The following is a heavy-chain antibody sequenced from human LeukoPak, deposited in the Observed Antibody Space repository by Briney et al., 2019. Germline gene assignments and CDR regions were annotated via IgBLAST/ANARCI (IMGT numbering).Heavy chain of an antibody. CDR2: IFTSGST. CDR1: GGSISSGRYY. D-gene: IGHD6-19*01. CDR3: ATIAVAGHFDY. V-gene: IGHV4-61*02. J-gene: IGHJ4*02. Sequence: SETLSLTCNVSGGSISSGRYYWSWIRLPAGKGLEWIGRIFTSGSTNYNLSLKSRVTISLDTSKNQFSLKLSSVTAADTAVYYCATIAVAGHFDYWGQGTLVTVSS.